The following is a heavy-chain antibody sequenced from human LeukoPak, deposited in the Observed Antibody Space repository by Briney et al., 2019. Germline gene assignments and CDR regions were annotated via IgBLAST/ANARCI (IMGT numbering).Heavy chain of an antibody. D-gene: IGHD4-17*01. CDR1: GGTFSSYA. CDR3: ARSTVTTEGDFDY. V-gene: IGHV1-69*13. J-gene: IGHJ4*02. CDR2: IIPIFGTA. Sequence: SEKVSCKASGGTFSSYAISWVRQAPGQGLEWMGGIIPIFGTANYAQKFQGRVTITADESTSTAYMELSSLRSEDTAVYYCARSTVTTEGDFDYWGQGTLVTVSS.